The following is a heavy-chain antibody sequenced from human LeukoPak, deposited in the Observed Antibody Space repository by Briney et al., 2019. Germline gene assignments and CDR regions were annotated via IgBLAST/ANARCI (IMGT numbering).Heavy chain of an antibody. CDR2: ISGSGGNT. J-gene: IGHJ4*02. CDR3: AKAGYRGSSVNYFDY. Sequence: GGSLRLSCAPSGFTFSNYAMSWVRQAPGMGLEWLSAISGSGGNTYYADSVKGRFTISRDNSQNTLSLQMNSLRAEDTAVYFCAKAGYRGSSVNYFDYWGQGTLVTVSS. V-gene: IGHV3-23*01. CDR1: GFTFSNYA. D-gene: IGHD6-6*01.